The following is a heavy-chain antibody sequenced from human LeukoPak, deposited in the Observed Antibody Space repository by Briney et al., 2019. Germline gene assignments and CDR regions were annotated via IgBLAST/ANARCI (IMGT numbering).Heavy chain of an antibody. D-gene: IGHD1-26*01. CDR2: IYYSGST. Sequence: PSETLSLTCAVYGGSLSSYYWGWIRQPPGKGLEWIGSIYYSGSTYYNPSLKSRVTISVDTSKNQFSLKLSSVTAADTAVYYCASGSVGATQNWGQGTLVTVSS. J-gene: IGHJ4*02. CDR1: GGSLSSYY. V-gene: IGHV4-39*01. CDR3: ASGSVGATQN.